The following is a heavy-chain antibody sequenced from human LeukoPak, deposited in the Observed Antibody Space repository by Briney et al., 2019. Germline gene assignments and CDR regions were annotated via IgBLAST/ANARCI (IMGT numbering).Heavy chain of an antibody. CDR3: ARERPSYYDILTGYYPRSLPYYFDY. Sequence: PSETLSLTCAVYGGSFSGYYWSWIRQPPGKGLEWIEEINHSGSTNYNSSLKSRVTISVDTSKNQFSLKLSSVTAADTAVYYCARERPSYYDILTGYYPRSLPYYFDYWGQGALVTVSS. V-gene: IGHV4-34*01. D-gene: IGHD3-9*01. J-gene: IGHJ4*02. CDR1: GGSFSGYY. CDR2: INHSGST.